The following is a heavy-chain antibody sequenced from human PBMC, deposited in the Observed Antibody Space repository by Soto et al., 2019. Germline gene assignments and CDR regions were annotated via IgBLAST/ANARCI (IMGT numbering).Heavy chain of an antibody. J-gene: IGHJ6*02. V-gene: IGHV4-59*01. Sequence: QVQLQESGPGLVKPSETLSLTCTVSGGSISSYYWSWIRQPPGKGLEWIGYIYYSGSTNYNPSLKSRVTISVDTAKNPFSLKLGSVAAADTAVYYCAREGGGGGYSYGFEYYYGMDVWGQGTTVTVSS. CDR2: IYYSGST. D-gene: IGHD5-18*01. CDR3: AREGGGGGYSYGFEYYYGMDV. CDR1: GGSISSYY.